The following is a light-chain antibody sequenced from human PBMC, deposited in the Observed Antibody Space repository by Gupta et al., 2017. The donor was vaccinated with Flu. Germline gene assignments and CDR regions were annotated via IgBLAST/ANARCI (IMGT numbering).Light chain of an antibody. Sequence: QSALTQPASASGSPGQSVTISCTGSNTDVGNNDYVSWYQQHPGKAPAIRIYEARNRPSGVSDRFSGSKSGNTASLIISGLQAEDEADYYCSSCTSTTSLDFGGGTKLTVI. CDR1: NTDVGNNDY. J-gene: IGLJ2*01. CDR3: SSCTSTTSLD. V-gene: IGLV2-14*01. CDR2: EAR.